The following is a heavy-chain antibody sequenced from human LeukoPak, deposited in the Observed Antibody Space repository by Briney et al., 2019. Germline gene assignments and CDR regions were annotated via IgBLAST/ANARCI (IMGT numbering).Heavy chain of an antibody. CDR3: ARGGDCSSTSCHLDY. V-gene: IGHV3-7*01. Sequence: GGSLRLSCAASGFTFSSYWMSWVRQPPGKGREWAADIKQVGSEKYYVDSVEDRFTISRDNAKNSLYLQMNSLRAEDTAVYYCARGGDCSSTSCHLDYWGQGTLVTVSS. D-gene: IGHD2-2*01. J-gene: IGHJ4*02. CDR1: GFTFSSYW. CDR2: IKQVGSEK.